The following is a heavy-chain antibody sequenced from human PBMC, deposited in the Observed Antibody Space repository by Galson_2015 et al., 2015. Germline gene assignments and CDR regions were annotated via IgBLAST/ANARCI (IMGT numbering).Heavy chain of an antibody. CDR1: VYTFTSYA. CDR2: INTNTGNP. CDR3: STLDRDRYCSGGRCSGGD. V-gene: IGHV7-4-1*02. Sequence: SVKVSCKASVYTFTSYAMNWVRQAPGQGLEWMGWINTNTGNPTYAQGFTGRFVFSLDTSVRTAYLQISRLKAEDTAVYYCSTLDRDRYCSGGRCSGGDWGQGTLVPVSP. J-gene: IGHJ4*02. D-gene: IGHD2-15*01.